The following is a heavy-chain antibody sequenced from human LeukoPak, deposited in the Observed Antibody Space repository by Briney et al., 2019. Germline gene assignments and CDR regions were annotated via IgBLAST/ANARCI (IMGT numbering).Heavy chain of an antibody. V-gene: IGHV1-18*01. D-gene: IGHD2-15*01. CDR2: ISGYTGDT. Sequence: ASVKVSCKASGYTFTSYAMHWVRQAPGQRLECMGWISGYTGDTKYAQILQGRFTVTTDTSTSTAYMELRSLTYDDTAVYYCARAGYCGDGGCRGGSAFDVWGQGTMVTVSS. CDR1: GYTFTSYA. J-gene: IGHJ3*01. CDR3: ARAGYCGDGGCRGGSAFDV.